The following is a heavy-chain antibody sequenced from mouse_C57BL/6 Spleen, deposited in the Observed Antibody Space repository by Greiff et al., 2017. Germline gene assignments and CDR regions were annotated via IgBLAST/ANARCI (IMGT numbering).Heavy chain of an antibody. D-gene: IGHD3-3*01. J-gene: IGHJ3*01. CDR3: ARRGDKVAWFAY. Sequence: EVKLMESGGGLVQPGGSLKLSCAASGFTFSDYYMYWVRQTPEKRLEWVAYISNGGGSTYYPDTVKGRFTISRDNAKNTLYLQMSRLKSEDTAMYYCARRGDKVAWFAYWGQGTLVTVSA. CDR1: GFTFSDYY. V-gene: IGHV5-12*01. CDR2: ISNGGGST.